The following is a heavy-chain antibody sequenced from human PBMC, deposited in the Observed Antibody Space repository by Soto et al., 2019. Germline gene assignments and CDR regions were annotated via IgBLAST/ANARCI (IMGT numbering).Heavy chain of an antibody. CDR3: VRMRGDGSTLNWFDP. V-gene: IGHV2-26*01. CDR2: IFSNDAK. D-gene: IGHD3-10*01. CDR1: GFSLNDASMG. J-gene: IGHJ5*02. Sequence: QVTLKESGPVLVKPTETLTLTCTVSGFSLNDASMGVSWIRQPPGKALEWLALIFSNDAKAYTASLKTRLTISKDTSKRQVVLSMANVDPVDTGTYYCVRMRGDGSTLNWFDPWGQGTLVTVSS.